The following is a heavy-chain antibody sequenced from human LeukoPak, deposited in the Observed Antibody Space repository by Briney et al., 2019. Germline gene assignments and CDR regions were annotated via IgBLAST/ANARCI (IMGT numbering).Heavy chain of an antibody. D-gene: IGHD3-10*01. J-gene: IGHJ4*02. CDR2: IIPIFGTA. CDR1: GGTFSSYA. CDR3: ARGGNPGSYYNGEY. Sequence: ASVKVSCKASGGTFSSYAISWARQAPGQGLEWMGGIIPIFGTANYAQKFQGRVTITADESTSTAYMELSSLRSEDTAVYYCARGGNPGSYYNGEYWGQGTLVTVSS. V-gene: IGHV1-69*01.